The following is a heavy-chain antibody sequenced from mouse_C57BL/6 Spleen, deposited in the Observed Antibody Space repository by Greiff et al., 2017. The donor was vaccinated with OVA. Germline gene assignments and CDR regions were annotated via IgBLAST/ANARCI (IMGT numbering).Heavy chain of an antibody. D-gene: IGHD1-1*01. J-gene: IGHJ1*03. CDR2: INPNNGGT. Sequence: VQLKQSGPELVKPGASVKMSCKASGYTFTDYNMHWVKQSHGKSLEWIGYINPNNGGTSYNQKFKGKATLTVNKSSSTAYMELRSLTSEDSAVYYCARTGTTVVATDWYFDVWGTGTTVTVSS. CDR1: GYTFTDYN. V-gene: IGHV1-22*01. CDR3: ARTGTTVVATDWYFDV.